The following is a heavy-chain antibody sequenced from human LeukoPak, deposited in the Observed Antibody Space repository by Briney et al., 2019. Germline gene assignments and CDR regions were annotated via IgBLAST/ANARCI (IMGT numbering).Heavy chain of an antibody. CDR1: GFTFSDYG. V-gene: IGHV3-33*01. CDR3: ARDQFCSQDF. D-gene: IGHD2-15*01. Sequence: GGSLRLSCAASGFTFSDYGIHWVRQAPGKGLEWVAVARFGKNKEYYADSVEGRFTISRDSSKNTLYLQMNSLRVEDTALYYCARDQFCSQDFWGQGTLVTVSS. CDR2: ARFGKNKE. J-gene: IGHJ4*02.